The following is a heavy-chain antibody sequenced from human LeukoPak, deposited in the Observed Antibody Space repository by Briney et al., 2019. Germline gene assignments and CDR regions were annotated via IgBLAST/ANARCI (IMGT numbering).Heavy chain of an antibody. CDR3: ARGPCSSTSCYNFDY. Sequence: PGRSLRLSCAASGFTFDDYAMHWVRQAPGKGLEWVSGISWNSGSIGYTDSVKGRFTISRDNAKNSLYLQMNSLRAEDTAVYYCARGPCSSTSCYNFDYWGQGTLVTVSS. CDR1: GFTFDDYA. V-gene: IGHV3-9*01. CDR2: ISWNSGSI. J-gene: IGHJ4*02. D-gene: IGHD2-2*02.